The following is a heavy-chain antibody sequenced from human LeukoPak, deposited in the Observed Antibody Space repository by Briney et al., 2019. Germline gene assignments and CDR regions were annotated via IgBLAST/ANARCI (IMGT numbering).Heavy chain of an antibody. J-gene: IGHJ4*02. CDR1: GGSISSSSYY. CDR2: IYYSGST. Sequence: AETLSLTCTVSGGSISSSSYYWGWILQPPGKGLEWIGSIYYSGSTYYNPSLKSRVTISVDTSKNQFSLKLSSVTAADTAVYYCARDRRSYSSSWYTHMPFDYWGQGTLVTVSS. D-gene: IGHD6-13*01. CDR3: ARDRRSYSSSWYTHMPFDY. V-gene: IGHV4-39*07.